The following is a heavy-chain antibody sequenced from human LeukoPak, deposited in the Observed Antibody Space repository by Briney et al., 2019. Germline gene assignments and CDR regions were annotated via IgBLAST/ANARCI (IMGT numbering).Heavy chain of an antibody. Sequence: ASVKVSCKSSGYTFTNYGISWVRPAPGQGLEWMGWISAYNGNTNYAQKLQGRVTVTTDTSTSTAYMELRSLRSDDTAVYYCASSGSGSYYPYWGRGTLVTVSS. CDR3: ASSGSGSYYPY. J-gene: IGHJ4*02. CDR2: ISAYNGNT. CDR1: GYTFTNYG. V-gene: IGHV1-18*01. D-gene: IGHD3-10*01.